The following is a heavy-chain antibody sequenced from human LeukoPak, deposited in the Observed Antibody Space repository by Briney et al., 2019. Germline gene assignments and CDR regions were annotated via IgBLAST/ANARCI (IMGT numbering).Heavy chain of an antibody. D-gene: IGHD5-24*01. CDR3: ARQSGERWLQSYYFIY. V-gene: IGHV5-51*01. J-gene: IGHJ4*02. Sequence: GESLKISCKGSGYSFTSYWIVWVRPMPGKGVEWMGIIYHGDSDTRYSPSFQGQVTISADKSISTAYLQWSSLKASDTAIYYCARQSGERWLQSYYFIYWGQGTLVTVSS. CDR2: IYHGDSDT. CDR1: GYSFTSYW.